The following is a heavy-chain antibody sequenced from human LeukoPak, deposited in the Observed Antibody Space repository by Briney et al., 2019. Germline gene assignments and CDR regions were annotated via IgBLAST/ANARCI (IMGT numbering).Heavy chain of an antibody. D-gene: IGHD3-10*01. J-gene: IGHJ3*02. CDR2: IHPSGST. V-gene: IGHV4-4*07. CDR1: GGSISSDY. CDR3: AREWTYYGSGNYYNGAFDI. Sequence: SETLSLTCTVSGGSISSDYWSWIRQPAGKGLEWIGRIHPSGSTNYNASLKSRVTMSLDTSKKQFSLKLSSVTAADTAVYYCAREWTYYGSGNYYNGAFDIWGPGTMVTVSS.